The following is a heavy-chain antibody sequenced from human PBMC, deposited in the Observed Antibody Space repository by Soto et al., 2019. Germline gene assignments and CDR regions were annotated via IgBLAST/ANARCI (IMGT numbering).Heavy chain of an antibody. D-gene: IGHD3-16*01. CDR2: INPNSGGT. Sequence: QVQLVQSGAEVKKPGASVKVSCKASGYTFTGYYMHWVRQAPGQGLEWMGWINPNSGGTNYAQKFQDWVTMTRDTSISTAYMELSRLRSNDTAVYYCVRSSDYVWGIHQNWLDPWGQGTLVTVSS. CDR3: VRSSDYVWGIHQNWLDP. J-gene: IGHJ5*02. CDR1: GYTFTGYY. V-gene: IGHV1-2*04.